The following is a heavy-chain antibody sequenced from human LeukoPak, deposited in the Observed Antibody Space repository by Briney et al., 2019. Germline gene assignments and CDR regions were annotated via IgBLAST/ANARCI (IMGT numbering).Heavy chain of an antibody. CDR3: ATNERGYYSQFY. CDR1: GYTFTNHF. J-gene: IGHJ4*02. D-gene: IGHD3-22*01. CDR2: INPSIGCT. V-gene: IGHV1-46*01. Sequence: GASVKVACHASGYTFTNHFIHWVRHPPGQGLGGVGIINPSIGCTSYAQTLQGRVTMTRDTSTSTVYIELSSLSSEDTAVYYCATNERGYYSQFYWGQGTLVTVPS.